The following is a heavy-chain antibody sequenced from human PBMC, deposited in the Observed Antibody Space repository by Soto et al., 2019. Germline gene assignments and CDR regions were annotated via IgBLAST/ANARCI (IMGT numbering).Heavy chain of an antibody. CDR1: GFAFSTYA. Sequence: PGGSLRLSCAASGFAFSTYAMTWVRQAPGKGPEWVSVISGSGGSSYYAASVKGRFTISRDNSKNTLYLQMNGLRAEDTALYYCAKVTKRAAAGRYEYYKYGMDVWGQGTTVTVSS. CDR2: ISGSGGSS. CDR3: AKVTKRAAAGRYEYYKYGMDV. D-gene: IGHD6-13*01. V-gene: IGHV3-23*01. J-gene: IGHJ6*02.